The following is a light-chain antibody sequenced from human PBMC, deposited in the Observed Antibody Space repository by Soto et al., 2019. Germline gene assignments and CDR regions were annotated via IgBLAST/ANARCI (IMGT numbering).Light chain of an antibody. CDR1: NSGDKR. V-gene: IGLV3-21*04. Sequence: SYELTQPPSVSVAPEKTTTITWGGNNSGDKRVHWYRQKPGQAPVLLISYDSDRSSGIPERFSGSNSGNTATLTISRVEAGDEADYYCQVWDIMTDNYVFGGGTKLTVL. CDR3: QVWDIMTDNYV. J-gene: IGLJ1*01. CDR2: YDS.